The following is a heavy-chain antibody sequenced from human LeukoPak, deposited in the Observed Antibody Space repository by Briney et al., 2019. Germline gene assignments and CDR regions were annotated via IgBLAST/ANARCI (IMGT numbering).Heavy chain of an antibody. V-gene: IGHV1-69*13. J-gene: IGHJ4*02. CDR3: ARAFYYYDSSGPHFDY. D-gene: IGHD3-22*01. CDR2: IIPIFGTA. CDR1: GGTFSSYA. Sequence: ASVKVSCKASGGTFSSYAISWVRQAPGQGLEWMGGIIPIFGTANYAQKFQGRVTITADESTSTAYTELSSLRSEDTAVYYCARAFYYYDSSGPHFDYWGQGTLVTVSS.